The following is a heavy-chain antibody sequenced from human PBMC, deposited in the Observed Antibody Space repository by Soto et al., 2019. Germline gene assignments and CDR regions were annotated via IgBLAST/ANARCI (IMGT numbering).Heavy chain of an antibody. CDR2: IYYSGST. Sequence: PSETLSLTCTVSGGSVSSGSYYWSWIRQPPGKGLEWIGYIYYSGSTNYNPSLKSRVTISVDMSKNQFSLKLSSVTAADTAVYYCARDTGSGSPLAFADYYYYYGMDVWGQGTTVTVSS. CDR3: ARDTGSGSPLAFADYYYYYGMDV. V-gene: IGHV4-61*01. D-gene: IGHD3-3*01. J-gene: IGHJ6*02. CDR1: GGSVSSGSYY.